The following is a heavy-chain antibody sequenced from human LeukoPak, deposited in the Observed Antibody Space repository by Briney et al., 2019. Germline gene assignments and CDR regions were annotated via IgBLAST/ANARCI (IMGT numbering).Heavy chain of an antibody. Sequence: SETLSLTCAVYGGSLSGYYWSWIRQPPGKGLEWIGEINHSGSTNYNPSLKSRVTISVDTSKNQFSLKLSSVTAADTAVYYCARHNRYYDSSGPIGDAFDIWGQGTMVTVSS. V-gene: IGHV4-34*01. J-gene: IGHJ3*02. CDR3: ARHNRYYDSSGPIGDAFDI. CDR1: GGSLSGYY. CDR2: INHSGST. D-gene: IGHD3-22*01.